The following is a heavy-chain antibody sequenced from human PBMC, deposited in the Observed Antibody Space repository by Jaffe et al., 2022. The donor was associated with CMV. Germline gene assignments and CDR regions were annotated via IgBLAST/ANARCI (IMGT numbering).Heavy chain of an antibody. CDR3: ASSLVNYGPLIS. Sequence: QVQLVESGGGVVQPGRSLRLSCAASGFTFSSYGMHWVRQAPGKGLEWVAVIWYDGSNKYYADSVKGRFTISRDNSKNTLYLQMNSLRAEDTAVYYCASSLVNYGPLISWGQGTLVTVSS. D-gene: IGHD4-17*01. CDR1: GFTFSSYG. CDR2: IWYDGSNK. V-gene: IGHV3-33*01. J-gene: IGHJ4*02.